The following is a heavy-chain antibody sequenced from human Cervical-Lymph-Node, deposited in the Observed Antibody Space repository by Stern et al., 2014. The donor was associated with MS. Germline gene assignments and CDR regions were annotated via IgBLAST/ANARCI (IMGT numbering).Heavy chain of an antibody. CDR1: GGSISNTNW. V-gene: IGHV4-4*02. D-gene: IGHD5-12*01. CDR3: ARVNSGYNWFDY. Sequence: QVQLQESGPGLVKPSGTLSLTCAVSGGSISNTNWWGWVRQTPGMGLEWIGEIHHSGTTNFSPSYKSRVTMSVDKSKNQLSLELKSVTAADTAIYYCARVNSGYNWFDYWGQGTLVTVSS. J-gene: IGHJ4*02. CDR2: IHHSGTT.